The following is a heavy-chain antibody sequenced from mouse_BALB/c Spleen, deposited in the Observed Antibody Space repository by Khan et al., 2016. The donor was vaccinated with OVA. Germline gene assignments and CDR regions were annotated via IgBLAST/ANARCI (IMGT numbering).Heavy chain of an antibody. CDR3: AREGLWGVAMDY. Sequence: QVQLKQSGPELVKPGTLVKISCKASGYTFTAYDINWVKQRPGQGLEWIGWIYPGDGSTKYNENFKGKATLTADKSSNTAYMQLSSLTSEKSAVYFCAREGLWGVAMDYWGQGTSVSVSS. CDR2: IYPGDGST. V-gene: IGHV1S56*01. J-gene: IGHJ4*01. CDR1: GYTFTAYD. D-gene: IGHD1-1*02.